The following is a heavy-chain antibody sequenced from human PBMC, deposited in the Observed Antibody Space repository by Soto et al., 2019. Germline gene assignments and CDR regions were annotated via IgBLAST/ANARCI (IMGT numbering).Heavy chain of an antibody. Sequence: SETLCLTCTVSVGSISIGGYYWSWIRQHRGKGLEWIGYPYHSGNTYYNPSLKSRVTMSVDASKNQFSLKLSSVTAADTAVYYFARVGFGSGRQDSDYFDYWGQGTMVTVSS. J-gene: IGHJ4*02. CDR2: PYHSGNT. D-gene: IGHD3-10*01. CDR1: VGSISIGGYY. CDR3: ARVGFGSGRQDSDYFDY. V-gene: IGHV4-31*03.